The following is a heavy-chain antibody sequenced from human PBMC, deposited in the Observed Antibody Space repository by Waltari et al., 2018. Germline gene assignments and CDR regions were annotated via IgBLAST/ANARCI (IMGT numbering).Heavy chain of an antibody. D-gene: IGHD6-19*01. CDR2: IIPIFGTA. J-gene: IGHJ3*02. Sequence: QVQLVQSGAEVKKPGSSVTVPCKASGGPFSSSPISWVRQALGQGLEWMGGIIPIFGTANYAQKFQGRVTITTDESTSTAYMELSSLRSEDTAVYYCARDGGIAVAGQDAFDIWGQGTMVTVSS. CDR1: GGPFSSSP. V-gene: IGHV1-69*05. CDR3: ARDGGIAVAGQDAFDI.